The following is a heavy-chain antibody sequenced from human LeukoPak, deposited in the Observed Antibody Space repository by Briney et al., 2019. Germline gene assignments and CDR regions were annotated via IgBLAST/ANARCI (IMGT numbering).Heavy chain of an antibody. J-gene: IGHJ6*02. Sequence: ASVKVSCTASGYTFTSYDINWVRQATGQGLEWMGWMNPNSGNTGYAQKFQGRVTMTRNTSISTAYMELSSLRSEDTAVYYCARGRYYGSGSYYNAADYYYYGMDVWGQGTTVTVSS. D-gene: IGHD3-10*01. V-gene: IGHV1-8*01. CDR2: MNPNSGNT. CDR1: GYTFTSYD. CDR3: ARGRYYGSGSYYNAADYYYYGMDV.